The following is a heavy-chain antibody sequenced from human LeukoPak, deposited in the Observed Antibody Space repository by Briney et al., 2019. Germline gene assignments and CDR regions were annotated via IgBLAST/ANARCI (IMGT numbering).Heavy chain of an antibody. D-gene: IGHD2-15*01. Sequence: PSETLSLTCTVSGASISNYYWSWTRQPPGNGLKWIGYIHNTGRTNYNPSLKSRVTISADTSKNQFSLRLSSVTAADTAIYYCARYAATGGPNWFDPWGPGTLVTVSS. CDR3: ARYAATGGPNWFDP. J-gene: IGHJ5*02. CDR1: GASISNYY. CDR2: IHNTGRT. V-gene: IGHV4-59*01.